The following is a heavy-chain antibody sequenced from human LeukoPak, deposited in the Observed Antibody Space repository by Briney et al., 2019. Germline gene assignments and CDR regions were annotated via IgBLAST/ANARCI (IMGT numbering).Heavy chain of an antibody. CDR1: GGSINIANYF. V-gene: IGHV4-39*01. CDR2: INYGGTT. D-gene: IGHD3-10*01. J-gene: IGHJ4*02. Sequence: SETLSLTCTVSGGSINIANYFWAWIRQPPGKGLEWIGSINYGGTTYYNPSLNSRVTISVDTSKNQFSLKLSSVTAVDTAVFYCAGQRARFGEWGFESWGQGTLVTVSS. CDR3: AGQRARFGEWGFES.